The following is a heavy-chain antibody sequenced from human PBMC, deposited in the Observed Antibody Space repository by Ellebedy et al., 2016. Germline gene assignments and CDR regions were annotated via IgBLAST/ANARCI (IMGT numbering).Heavy chain of an antibody. V-gene: IGHV3-30*18. J-gene: IGHJ5*02. D-gene: IGHD5-24*01. CDR1: GFTFSSYG. CDR3: AKRWDWFDP. CDR2: ISYDGSNK. Sequence: GGSLRLSXAASGFTFSSYGMHWVRQAPGKGLEWVAVISYDGSNKYYADSVKGRFTISRDNSKNTPYLQMNSLRAEDTAVYYCAKRWDWFDPWGQGTLVTVSS.